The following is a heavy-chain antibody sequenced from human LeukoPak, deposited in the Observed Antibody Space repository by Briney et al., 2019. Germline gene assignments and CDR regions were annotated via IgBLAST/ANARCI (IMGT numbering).Heavy chain of an antibody. Sequence: PGGSLRLSCAASGFTFSSYAMSWVCQAPGKGLEWVSAISGSGGSTYYADSVKGRFTISRDNSKNTLYLQMNSLRAEDTAFYYCAKAELGVDTFFDYWGQGTLVTVSS. J-gene: IGHJ4*02. CDR1: GFTFSSYA. CDR3: AKAELGVDTFFDY. CDR2: ISGSGGST. D-gene: IGHD3-3*01. V-gene: IGHV3-23*01.